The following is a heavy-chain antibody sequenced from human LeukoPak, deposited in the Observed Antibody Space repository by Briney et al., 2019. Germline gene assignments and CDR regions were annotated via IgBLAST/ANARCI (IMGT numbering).Heavy chain of an antibody. CDR1: GGSISSYY. J-gene: IGHJ4*02. CDR2: IYYSGST. D-gene: IGHD1-26*01. V-gene: IGHV4-59*01. Sequence: TSETLSLTCTVSGGSISSYYWNWIRQPPGKGLEWIGYIYYSGSTNYNPSLKSRVTISVDTFKNQFSLKLSSVTAADTAAYYCARLRPWELWGFDYWGQGALVTVSS. CDR3: ARLRPWELWGFDY.